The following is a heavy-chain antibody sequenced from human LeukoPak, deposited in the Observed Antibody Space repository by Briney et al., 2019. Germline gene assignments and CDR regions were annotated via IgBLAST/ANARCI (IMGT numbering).Heavy chain of an antibody. J-gene: IGHJ5*02. CDR3: ATLSIMITFGGVSAWFDP. CDR2: IYHSGST. D-gene: IGHD3-16*01. V-gene: IGHV4-30-2*01. Sequence: QTSETLSLTCTVSGGSISSGGYYWSWIRQPPGKGLEWIGYIYHSGSTYYNPSLKSRVTISVDRSKNQFSLKLNSVTAADTAVYYCATLSIMITFGGVSAWFDPWGQGTLVTVSS. CDR1: GGSISSGGYY.